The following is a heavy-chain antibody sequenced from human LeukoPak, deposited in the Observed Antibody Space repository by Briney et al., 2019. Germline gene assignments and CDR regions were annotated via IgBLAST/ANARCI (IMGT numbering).Heavy chain of an antibody. J-gene: IGHJ4*02. D-gene: IGHD3-10*01. CDR1: GGSISPYY. Sequence: PSETLSLTCTVSGGSISPYYWSWIRQPPGKGLEWIGYISYTGSTTYNSSLKSRVTISLDTSQNQFSLKLTSVTPADTAVYYCARTAKYYYGSETYYFFDYWGQGTLVTVSS. CDR3: ARTAKYYYGSETYYFFDY. V-gene: IGHV4-59*01. CDR2: ISYTGST.